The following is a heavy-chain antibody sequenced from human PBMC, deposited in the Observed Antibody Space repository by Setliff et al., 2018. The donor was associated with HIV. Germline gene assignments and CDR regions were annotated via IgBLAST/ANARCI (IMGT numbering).Heavy chain of an antibody. V-gene: IGHV4-38-2*02. Sequence: PSETLSLTCAVSGYSISSGYYWAWIRQPPGKGLEWIGSIYHGGTTYYNPSLKSRSTISEDTSKNQFSLSLSSVTAADTAVYYCVRDPPLTPTDADHPSDIWGQGTMVTVSS. CDR1: GYSISSGYY. J-gene: IGHJ3*02. D-gene: IGHD2-21*02. CDR3: VRDPPLTPTDADHPSDI. CDR2: IYHGGTT.